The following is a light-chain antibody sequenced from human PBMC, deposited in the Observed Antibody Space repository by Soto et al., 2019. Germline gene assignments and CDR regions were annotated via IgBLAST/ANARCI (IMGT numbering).Light chain of an antibody. J-gene: IGKJ5*01. V-gene: IGKV4-1*01. CDR2: WAS. CDR3: QQYNSVPIT. Sequence: DIVMTRSPDSLAVSLGERATINCKSRQGFLYTSNNKNYISWYQQKSGQPPKLLIYWASTRESGVPDRFSGGGSGTDFTLTISSLQAEDVAVYYCQQYNSVPITFGQGTRLEIK. CDR1: QGFLYTSNNKNY.